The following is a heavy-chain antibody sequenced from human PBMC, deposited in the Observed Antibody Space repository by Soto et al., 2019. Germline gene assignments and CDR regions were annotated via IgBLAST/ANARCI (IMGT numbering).Heavy chain of an antibody. J-gene: IGHJ4*02. CDR3: TISTASHLYYFDY. CDR1: GFTFSSYG. CDR2: IWYDGSNK. D-gene: IGHD4-17*01. V-gene: IGHV3-33*01. Sequence: GGSLRLSCAASGFTFSSYGMHWVRQAPGKGLEWVAVIWYDGSNKYYADSVKGRFTISRDNSKNTLYLQMNSLRAEDTAVYYCTISTASHLYYFDYWGQGTLVTVSS.